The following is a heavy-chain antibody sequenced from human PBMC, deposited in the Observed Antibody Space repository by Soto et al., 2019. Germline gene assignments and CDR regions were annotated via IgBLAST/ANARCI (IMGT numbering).Heavy chain of an antibody. CDR2: IYYTGST. CDR3: ARDLGYLGLWYFDL. Sequence: PSETLSLTCTVSGGSISSNYWSWIRQSPGKGLEWLGYIYYTGSTNYNPSLKSRVTISVDTSKGQFSLKLTSVTAADTGVYYCARDLGYLGLWYFDLWGRGTLVTVSS. V-gene: IGHV4-59*01. J-gene: IGHJ2*01. CDR1: GGSISSNY. D-gene: IGHD5-12*01.